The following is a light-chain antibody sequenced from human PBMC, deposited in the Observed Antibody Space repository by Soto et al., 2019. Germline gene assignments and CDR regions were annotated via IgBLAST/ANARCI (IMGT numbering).Light chain of an antibody. J-gene: IGKJ2*01. Sequence: EIVLTQSPGTLSLSPGDRATLSCRASQSVSSSYLAWYQQKPGQAPSLLIYGASNRATGIPDRLSGGGSGTDFTLTISRLEPEDFSVYYCQQYGKSAMFTFGQGTKLDIK. CDR2: GAS. V-gene: IGKV3-20*01. CDR1: QSVSSSY. CDR3: QQYGKSAMFT.